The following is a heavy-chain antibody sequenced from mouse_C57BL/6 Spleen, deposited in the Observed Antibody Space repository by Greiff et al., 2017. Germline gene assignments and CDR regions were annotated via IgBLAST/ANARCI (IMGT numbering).Heavy chain of an antibody. D-gene: IGHD1-1*01. CDR3: ARWGTTVSYAMDY. CDR2: IDPEDGDT. J-gene: IGHJ4*01. V-gene: IGHV14-2*01. Sequence: EVQLQQSGAELVKPGASVKLSCTASGFNIKDYYMHWVKQRTEQGLEWIGRIDPEDGDTKYAPRFQGKATITADTSSNTAYLQLSSLTSEDTAVYYCARWGTTVSYAMDYWGQGTSVTVSS. CDR1: GFNIKDYY.